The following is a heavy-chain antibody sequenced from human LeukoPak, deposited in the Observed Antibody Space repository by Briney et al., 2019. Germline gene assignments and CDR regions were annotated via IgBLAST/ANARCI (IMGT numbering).Heavy chain of an antibody. CDR2: ISGSGSST. J-gene: IGHJ3*02. Sequence: GGSLRLSCAASGFTFSSYAMSWVRQAPGKGLEWVSTISGSGSSTYYTDSVKGRFTISRDNAKNSLYLQMNSLRAEDTAVYYCARLTIAGGFDIWGQGTMVTVSS. CDR1: GFTFSSYA. D-gene: IGHD6-13*01. CDR3: ARLTIAGGFDI. V-gene: IGHV3-23*01.